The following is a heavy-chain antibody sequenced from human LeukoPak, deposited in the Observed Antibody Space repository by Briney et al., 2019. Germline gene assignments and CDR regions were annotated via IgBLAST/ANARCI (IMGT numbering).Heavy chain of an antibody. D-gene: IGHD3-22*01. CDR2: ISGSGGST. CDR1: GFTVSSNY. J-gene: IGHJ6*03. Sequence: GGSLRLSCAASGFTVSSNYMSWVRQAPGKGLEWVSAISGSGGSTYYADSVKGRFTISRDNSKNTLYLQMNSLRAEDTAVYYCAKAGVSGYPHFLYYYYYYYMDVWGKGTTVTVSS. V-gene: IGHV3-23*01. CDR3: AKAGVSGYPHFLYYYYYYYMDV.